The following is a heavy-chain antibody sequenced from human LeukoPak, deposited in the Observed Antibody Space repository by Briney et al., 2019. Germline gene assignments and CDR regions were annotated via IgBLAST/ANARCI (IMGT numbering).Heavy chain of an antibody. J-gene: IGHJ6*03. Sequence: GGSLRLSCAASGFTFSSYSMNWVRQAPGKGLEWVSSISSSSSYIYYADSVKGRFTISRDNSKNTLYLQMNNLRGEDTAVYYCAKGEKDSSGYYDYYYMDVWGKGTTVTISS. D-gene: IGHD3-22*01. CDR3: AKGEKDSSGYYDYYYMDV. CDR2: ISSSSSYI. CDR1: GFTFSSYS. V-gene: IGHV3-21*01.